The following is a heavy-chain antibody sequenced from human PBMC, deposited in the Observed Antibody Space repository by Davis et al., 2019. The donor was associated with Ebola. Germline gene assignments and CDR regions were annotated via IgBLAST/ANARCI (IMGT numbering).Heavy chain of an antibody. J-gene: IGHJ4*02. V-gene: IGHV7-4-1*02. CDR1: GYTFTNYA. CDR2: INANTGNP. Sequence: ASVKVSCKASGYTFTNYAVNWVRQAPGQGLEWMGWINANTGNPTYAQGFTGRFVFSLDTSVSTAFLQISSLKAEDTAFYYCAREPYSSSWDPFDYWGQGTLVTVSS. D-gene: IGHD6-13*01. CDR3: AREPYSSSWDPFDY.